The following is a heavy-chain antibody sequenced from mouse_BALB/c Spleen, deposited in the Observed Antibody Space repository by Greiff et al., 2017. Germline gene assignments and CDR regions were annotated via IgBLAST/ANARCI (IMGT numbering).Heavy chain of an antibody. V-gene: IGHV5-17*02. CDR3: ARLNWDVGAY. CDR2: ISSGSSTI. D-gene: IGHD4-1*01. CDR1: GFTFSSFG. Sequence: EVKVVESGGGLVQPGGSRKLSCAASGFTFSSFGMHWVRQAPEKGLEWVAYISSGSSTIYYADTVKGRFTISRDNPKNTLFLQMTSLRSEDTAMYYCARLNWDVGAYWGQGTLVTVSA. J-gene: IGHJ3*01.